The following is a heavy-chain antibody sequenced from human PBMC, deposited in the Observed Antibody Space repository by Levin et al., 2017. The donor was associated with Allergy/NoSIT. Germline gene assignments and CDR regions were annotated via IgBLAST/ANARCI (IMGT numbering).Heavy chain of an antibody. Sequence: GGSLRLSCAGSGFSFSSYAMSWVRQAPGKGLEWVSDISGSGGDTNYADSVKGRFTISRDNSKNTLSLQMNSLRAEDTAVYYCAKRYEMGGYGLTSWGQGTQVTVSS. CDR1: GFSFSSYA. J-gene: IGHJ4*02. D-gene: IGHD5-12*01. CDR2: ISGSGGDT. CDR3: AKRYEMGGYGLTS. V-gene: IGHV3-23*01.